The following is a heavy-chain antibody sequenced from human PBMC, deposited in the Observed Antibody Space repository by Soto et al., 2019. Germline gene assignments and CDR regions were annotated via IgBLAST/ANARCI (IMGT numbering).Heavy chain of an antibody. CDR1: GFTFSSYA. Sequence: GGSLRLSCAASGFTFSSYAMSWVRQAPGKGLEWVSAISGSGGSTYYADSAKGRFTISRDNSKNTLYLQMNSLRAEDTAVYYCAKDRSSFRYGHYGMDVWGQGTTVTVSS. CDR3: AKDRSSFRYGHYGMDV. D-gene: IGHD5-18*01. J-gene: IGHJ6*02. V-gene: IGHV3-23*01. CDR2: ISGSGGST.